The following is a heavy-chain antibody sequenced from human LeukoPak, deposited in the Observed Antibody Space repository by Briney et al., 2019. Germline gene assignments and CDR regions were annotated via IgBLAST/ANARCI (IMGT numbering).Heavy chain of an antibody. Sequence: QPGGSPRLSCAASGFTVSSNYMSWVRQAPGKGLEWVSVIYSGGSTYYADSVKGRFTISRDNSKNTLYLQMNSLRAEDTAVYYCARGSVITLRPDYWGQGTLVTVSS. CDR3: ARGSVITLRPDY. D-gene: IGHD3-22*01. CDR1: GFTVSSNY. CDR2: IYSGGST. V-gene: IGHV3-53*01. J-gene: IGHJ4*02.